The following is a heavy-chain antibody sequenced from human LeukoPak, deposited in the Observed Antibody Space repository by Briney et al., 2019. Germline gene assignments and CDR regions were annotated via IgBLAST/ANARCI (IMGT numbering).Heavy chain of an antibody. CDR3: ARGAPSGYDYYYMDV. V-gene: IGHV4-39*07. CDR1: GGSISSSSYY. J-gene: IGHJ6*03. CDR2: INHSGST. D-gene: IGHD3-3*01. Sequence: SETLSLTCTVSGGSISSSSYYWGWIRQPPGKGLEWIGEINHSGSTNYNPSLKSRVTISVDTSKNQFSLKLSSVTAADTAVYYCARGAPSGYDYYYMDVWGKGTTVTVSS.